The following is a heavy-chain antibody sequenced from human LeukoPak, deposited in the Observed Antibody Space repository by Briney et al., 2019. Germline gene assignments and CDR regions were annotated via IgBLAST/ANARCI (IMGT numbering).Heavy chain of an antibody. D-gene: IGHD3-22*01. J-gene: IGHJ3*02. V-gene: IGHV4-34*01. CDR1: GGSISSYY. Sequence: SETLSLTCTVSGGSISSYYWSWIRQPPGKGLEWIGEINHSGSTNYNPSLKSRVTISLDTSKNQFSLKLSSVTAADTAMYYCAKREDYDGIRGQGTMVTVSS. CDR2: INHSGST. CDR3: AKREDYDGI.